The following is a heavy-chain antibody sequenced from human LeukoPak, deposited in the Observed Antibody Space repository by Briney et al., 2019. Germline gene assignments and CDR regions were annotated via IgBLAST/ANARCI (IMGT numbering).Heavy chain of an antibody. CDR3: AKSHELRFLEWIPDY. V-gene: IGHV3-30*18. D-gene: IGHD3-3*01. CDR2: ISYDGSNK. J-gene: IGHJ4*02. Sequence: GGSLRLSCAASGFTFSSYGMHWVRQAPGKGLEWVAVISYDGSNKYYADSVKGRFTISRDNSKNTLYLQMNSLRAEDTAVYYCAKSHELRFLEWIPDYWGQGTLVTVSS. CDR1: GFTFSSYG.